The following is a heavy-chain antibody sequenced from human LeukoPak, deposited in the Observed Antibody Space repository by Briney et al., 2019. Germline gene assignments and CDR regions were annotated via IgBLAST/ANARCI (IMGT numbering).Heavy chain of an antibody. D-gene: IGHD2-2*01. J-gene: IGHJ4*02. Sequence: ASVMVSCKASGYTFSNFGISWVRQAPGLGLEWMGWISGNNDNPNYGQKFQGRLTVTTDSSTSTAYMELRNLRSDDTAVYYCARDGTSTDDYWGQGTLVTVSS. CDR2: ISGNNDNP. CDR1: GYTFSNFG. CDR3: ARDGTSTDDY. V-gene: IGHV1-18*01.